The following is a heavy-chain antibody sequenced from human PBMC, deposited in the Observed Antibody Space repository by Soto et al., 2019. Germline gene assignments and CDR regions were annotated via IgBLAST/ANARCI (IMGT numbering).Heavy chain of an antibody. CDR1: GYTFTSHT. V-gene: IGHV1-3*01. J-gene: IGHJ4*02. CDR2: IIVSNGSP. CDR3: AREPEDGVPGDY. D-gene: IGHD3-3*01. Sequence: QVQLVQSGAEVKEPGASVKVSCKASGYTFTSHTLHWARQAPGPGLEWMGWIIVSNGSPRYAPQFQGRVTFGRDTSATTAYMELSSLTSEDTAIYYCAREPEDGVPGDYWGQGTRVVVSS.